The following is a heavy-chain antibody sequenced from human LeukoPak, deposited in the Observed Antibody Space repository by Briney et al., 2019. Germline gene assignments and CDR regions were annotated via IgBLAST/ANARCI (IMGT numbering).Heavy chain of an antibody. D-gene: IGHD2-2*01. Sequence: PGASLRLSCAASGFTFSIYAMNWVRQAPGKGLEWVSGISSSGGSTYYADSVKGRFTISRDNSKYTLYLQMNSLRAEDTALYYCAKDQKYCSSSNCQLGPRGYYYYYGMDVWGQGTTVTVSS. CDR1: GFTFSIYA. V-gene: IGHV3-23*01. CDR2: ISSSGGST. J-gene: IGHJ6*02. CDR3: AKDQKYCSSSNCQLGPRGYYYYYGMDV.